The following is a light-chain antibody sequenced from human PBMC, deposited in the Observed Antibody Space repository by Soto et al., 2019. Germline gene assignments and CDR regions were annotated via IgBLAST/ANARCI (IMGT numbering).Light chain of an antibody. CDR3: QQYNSYSQT. Sequence: DIPMTQSPSTLSASVGDRVTITCRASQSIRSWLAWYQQKPGKAPKLLIYDASSLESRVPSRFSGSGSGTEFTLTISSLQPDDFATYYCQQYNSYSQTFGQGTKVEIK. J-gene: IGKJ1*01. CDR2: DAS. CDR1: QSIRSW. V-gene: IGKV1-5*01.